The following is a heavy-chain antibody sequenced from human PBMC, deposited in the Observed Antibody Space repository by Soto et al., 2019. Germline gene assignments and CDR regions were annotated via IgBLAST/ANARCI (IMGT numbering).Heavy chain of an antibody. D-gene: IGHD6-13*01. CDR1: GFTFSSYA. V-gene: IGHV3-23*01. J-gene: IGHJ4*02. CDR2: ISGSGGST. Sequence: PGGSLRLSCAASGFTFSSYAMSWVRQAPGKGLEWVSAISGSGGSTYYADSVKGRFTISRDNSKNTLYLQMNSLRAEDTAVYYCAKRRAAYSSSWYFDYWGQGTLVTVSS. CDR3: AKRRAAYSSSWYFDY.